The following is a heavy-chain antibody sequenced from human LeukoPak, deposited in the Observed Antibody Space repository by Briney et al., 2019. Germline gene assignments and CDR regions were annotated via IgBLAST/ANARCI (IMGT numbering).Heavy chain of an antibody. CDR3: ARGGYSYGGYYYYYYMDV. CDR1: GFTFSSYG. CDR2: ISSSGSTI. J-gene: IGHJ6*03. D-gene: IGHD5-18*01. Sequence: GGSLRLSCAASGFTFSSYGMSWVRQAPGKGLEWVSYISSSGSTIYYADSVKGRFTISRDNAKNSLYLQMNSLRAEDTAVYYCARGGYSYGGYYYYYYMDVWGKGTTVTISS. V-gene: IGHV3-48*04.